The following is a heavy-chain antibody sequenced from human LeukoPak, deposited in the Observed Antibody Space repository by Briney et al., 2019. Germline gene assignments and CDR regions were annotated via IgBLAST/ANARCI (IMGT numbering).Heavy chain of an antibody. CDR2: IKQDGSEK. Sequence: KGLEWVANIKQDGSEKDDVDSVKGRFAISRDNAKNSLYLQMNSLRAEDTAVYYCARVTYCSGGSCYSNFDYWGQGTLVTVSS. V-gene: IGHV3-7*02. J-gene: IGHJ4*02. D-gene: IGHD2-15*01. CDR3: ARVTYCSGGSCYSNFDY.